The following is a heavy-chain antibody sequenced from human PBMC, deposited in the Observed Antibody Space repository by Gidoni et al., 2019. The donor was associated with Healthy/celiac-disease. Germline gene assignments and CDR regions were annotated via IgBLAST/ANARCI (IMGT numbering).Heavy chain of an antibody. CDR1: GFTFSSYA. D-gene: IGHD3-9*01. CDR3: AKEGYYDILTGYSTYYFDY. CDR2: SSGSGGST. Sequence: EVQLLESGGGFVLPGGSLMLSCAASGFTFSSYAVRWVRQAPGKGLDWVSASSGSGGSTYSADSVKGRFTISRDNSKNTLYLQMNSLRAEDTAVYYCAKEGYYDILTGYSTYYFDYWGQGTLVTVSS. V-gene: IGHV3-23*01. J-gene: IGHJ4*02.